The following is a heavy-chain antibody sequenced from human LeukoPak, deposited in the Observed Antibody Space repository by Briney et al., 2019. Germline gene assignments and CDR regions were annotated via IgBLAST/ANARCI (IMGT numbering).Heavy chain of an antibody. CDR3: ARQGVGATPYWYFDL. D-gene: IGHD1-26*01. Sequence: PSETLSLTCTVSGGSISSYYWSWIRQPPGKGLEWIGYIYYSGSTNYNPSLKSRVTISVDTSKNQFSLKLSSVTAADTAVYYCARQGVGATPYWYFDLWGRGTLVTVSS. V-gene: IGHV4-59*08. CDR1: GGSISSYY. CDR2: IYYSGST. J-gene: IGHJ2*01.